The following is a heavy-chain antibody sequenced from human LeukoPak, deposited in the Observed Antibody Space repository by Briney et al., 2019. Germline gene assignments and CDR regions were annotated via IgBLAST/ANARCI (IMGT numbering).Heavy chain of an antibody. CDR3: TGQPNYGDYPN. D-gene: IGHD4-17*01. Sequence: GGSLRLSCAASGFTFSGYTMHWVRQASGKGLEWVGRIRNKANSYATAYVESVKGRFTISRDDSKDTVYLQMNSLKTEDTAVYYCTGQPNYGDYPNWGQGTLVTVSS. CDR1: GFTFSGYT. V-gene: IGHV3-73*01. CDR2: IRNKANSYAT. J-gene: IGHJ4*02.